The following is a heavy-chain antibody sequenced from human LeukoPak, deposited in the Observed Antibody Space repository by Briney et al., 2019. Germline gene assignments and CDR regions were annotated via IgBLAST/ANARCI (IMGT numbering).Heavy chain of an antibody. CDR2: IYLGDSDT. V-gene: IGHV5-51*01. D-gene: IGHD6-6*01. CDR1: GNSFTSYW. Sequence: GESLKISCKGSGNSFTSYWIAWVRQMPGKGLECMGIIYLGDSDTRYSPSFQGQVTISADKSINTAYLQWSSLKASDTAMYYCARRPAYSSSSWFDPWGQGILVTVSS. CDR3: ARRPAYSSSSWFDP. J-gene: IGHJ5*02.